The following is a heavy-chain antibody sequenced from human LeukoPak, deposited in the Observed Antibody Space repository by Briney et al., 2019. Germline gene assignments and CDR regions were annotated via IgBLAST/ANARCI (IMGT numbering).Heavy chain of an antibody. CDR2: ISESGGYT. D-gene: IGHD3-22*01. CDR1: GFTFSSYA. Sequence: GGSLRLSCAASGFTFSSYAMHWVRQAPGKGLEWVSAISESGGYTKYADPVKGRFTISRDNSKNTLYLQMNSLKAEDTAAYYCATEDSSDYYSFDYWGQGTLVTVSS. V-gene: IGHV3-23*01. J-gene: IGHJ4*02. CDR3: ATEDSSDYYSFDY.